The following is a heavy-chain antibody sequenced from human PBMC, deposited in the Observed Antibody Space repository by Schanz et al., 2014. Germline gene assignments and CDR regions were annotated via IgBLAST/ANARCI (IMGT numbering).Heavy chain of an antibody. V-gene: IGHV3-74*01. J-gene: IGHJ4*02. CDR1: GFSFSDYG. D-gene: IGHD3-16*01. CDR3: AREGLGADY. Sequence: VQLVESGGGMVQPGRSLRLSCAGSGFSFSDYGMHWVRQAPGRGLEWVSRIQSDGSITTYADSVKGRFAISRDNAKNALYLQVNRLRAEDTAVYYCAREGLGADYWGQGTLVTVSS. CDR2: IQSDGSIT.